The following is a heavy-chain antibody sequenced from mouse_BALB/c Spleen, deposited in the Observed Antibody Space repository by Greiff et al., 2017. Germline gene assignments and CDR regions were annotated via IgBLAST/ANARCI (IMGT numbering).Heavy chain of an antibody. V-gene: IGHV1S127*01. Sequence: QVQLKESGAELVKPGASVKMSCKASGYTFTSYWMHWVKQRPGQGLEWIGVIDPSDSYTSYNQKFKGKATLTVDTSSSTAYMQLSSLTSEDSAVYYCTRGGGYGPAWFAYWGQGTLVTVSA. CDR1: GYTFTSYW. J-gene: IGHJ3*01. D-gene: IGHD1-1*02. CDR2: IDPSDSYT. CDR3: TRGGGYGPAWFAY.